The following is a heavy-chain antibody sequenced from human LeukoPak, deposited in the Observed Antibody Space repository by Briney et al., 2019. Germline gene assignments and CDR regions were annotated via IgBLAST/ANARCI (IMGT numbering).Heavy chain of an antibody. Sequence: EASVKVSCKASGYTFTNYYMHWVRQAPGQGLEWMGIINPSGGSTSYAQKFQGRVTMTRDTSTSTVYMELSSLRSEDTAVYYCASHSSGWPAFDYWGQGTLVTVSS. D-gene: IGHD6-19*01. CDR3: ASHSSGWPAFDY. CDR1: GYTFTNYY. CDR2: INPSGGST. V-gene: IGHV1-46*01. J-gene: IGHJ4*02.